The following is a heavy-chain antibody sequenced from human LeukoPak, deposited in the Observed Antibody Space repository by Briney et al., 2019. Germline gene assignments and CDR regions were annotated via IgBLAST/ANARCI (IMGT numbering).Heavy chain of an antibody. D-gene: IGHD1-26*01. CDR1: GFTFSSYG. CDR2: ISHDGSNK. V-gene: IGHV3-30*18. J-gene: IGHJ4*02. Sequence: GGSLRLSCAASGFTFSSYGMHWVRQAPGKGLEWVAVISHDGSNKYYVDSVKGRFTISRDNSKNTLYLQMNSLRAEDTAVYYCAKGEPETHSDWGQGTLVTVSS. CDR3: AKGEPETHSD.